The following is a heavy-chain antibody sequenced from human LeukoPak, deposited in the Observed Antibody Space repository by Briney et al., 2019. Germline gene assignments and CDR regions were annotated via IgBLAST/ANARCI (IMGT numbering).Heavy chain of an antibody. V-gene: IGHV3-72*01. CDR1: GFTFSSYA. CDR2: TRNKAKSYTT. Sequence: GGSLRLSCAASGFTFSSYAMSWVRQALGKGLEWVGRTRNKAKSYTTEYAASVKGRFTISRDDSKNSLYLQMNSLKTEDTAVYYCARERDYYYGMDVWGQGTTVTVSS. J-gene: IGHJ6*02. CDR3: ARERDYYYGMDV.